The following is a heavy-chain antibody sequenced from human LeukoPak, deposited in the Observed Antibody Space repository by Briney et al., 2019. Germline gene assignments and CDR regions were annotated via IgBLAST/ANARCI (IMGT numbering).Heavy chain of an antibody. CDR2: ISGSGGST. J-gene: IGHJ4*02. Sequence: GGSLRLSCAASGFTFSSYAMSWVRQAPGTGLEWVSAISGSGGSTYYADSVKGRFTISRDNSKNTLYLQMNSLRAEDTAVYYCAKVARFGELWARTFDYWGQGTLVTVSS. D-gene: IGHD3-10*01. CDR1: GFTFSSYA. CDR3: AKVARFGELWARTFDY. V-gene: IGHV3-23*01.